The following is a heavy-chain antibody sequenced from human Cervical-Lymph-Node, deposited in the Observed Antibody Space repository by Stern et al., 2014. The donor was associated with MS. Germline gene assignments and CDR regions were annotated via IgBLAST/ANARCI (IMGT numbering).Heavy chain of an antibody. CDR3: AREEFSYEWGRLIHS. J-gene: IGHJ4*02. Sequence: QVQLVESGGGLVKPGGSLRLSCTASGFRFSDSYINWIRQAPGKGLEWVSYISGSGTYTNFADSVKGRFTISRYNSRNSVFLQMSSLRVEDTAVYYCAREEFSYEWGRLIHSWGQGTLVTVSS. CDR2: ISGSGTYT. D-gene: IGHD3-16*01. CDR1: GFRFSDSY. V-gene: IGHV3-11*06.